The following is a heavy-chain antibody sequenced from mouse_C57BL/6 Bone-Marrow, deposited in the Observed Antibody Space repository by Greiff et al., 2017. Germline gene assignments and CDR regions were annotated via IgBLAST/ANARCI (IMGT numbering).Heavy chain of an antibody. J-gene: IGHJ1*03. CDR3: AREDKVYYSNYVWYFDV. D-gene: IGHD2-5*01. Sequence: QVQLQQPGAELVKPGASVKLSCKASGYTFTSYWMHWVKQRPGQGLEWIGMIHPNSGSTNYNEKFKSKATLTVAKSSSTAYMQLSSLTSEDSAVYYYAREDKVYYSNYVWYFDVRGTGTTVTVSS. CDR1: GYTFTSYW. V-gene: IGHV1-64*01. CDR2: IHPNSGST.